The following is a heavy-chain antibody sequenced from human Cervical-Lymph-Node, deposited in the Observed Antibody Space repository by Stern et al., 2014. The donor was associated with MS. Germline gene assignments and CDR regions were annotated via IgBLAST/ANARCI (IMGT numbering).Heavy chain of an antibody. CDR1: GYRFTIYY. CDR2: IYPYDSDT. CDR3: ARHVQGFDY. V-gene: IGHV5-51*01. J-gene: IGHJ4*02. Sequence: QLVQSGAGVKKPGESLKISCKLSGYRFTIYYIAWVRQMPGKGLEWMGFIYPYDSDTTYSPSFQGQVTISADKSITTAYLQWSSLRASDTAMYYCARHVQGFDYWGQGTLVTVSS.